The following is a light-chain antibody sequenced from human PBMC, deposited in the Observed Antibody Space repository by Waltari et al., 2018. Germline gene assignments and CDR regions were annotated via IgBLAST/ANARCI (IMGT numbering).Light chain of an antibody. CDR3: QKYNSAPWT. V-gene: IGKV3-11*01. CDR1: QTVSTY. CDR2: DAS. J-gene: IGKJ1*01. Sequence: IVLTQSPATLSLSPGERATPSCRASQTVSTYLAWFQQKPGQAPRLLIYDASNRAPGIPARFSGSGSGTDFTLTISSLQPEDVATYYCQKYNSAPWTFGQGTKVEI.